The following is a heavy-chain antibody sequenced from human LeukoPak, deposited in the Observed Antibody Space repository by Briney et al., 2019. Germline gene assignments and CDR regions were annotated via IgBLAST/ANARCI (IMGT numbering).Heavy chain of an antibody. J-gene: IGHJ4*02. Sequence: GESLKISCKGAEYSFSSYWISWVRQMPGKGLEWMGRIDPSDSYTNYSPSFQGHVTISADKSISTAYLQWSSLKASDTAMYYCARGQLASFDYWGQGTLVTVSS. V-gene: IGHV5-10-1*01. D-gene: IGHD6-13*01. CDR3: ARGQLASFDY. CDR2: IDPSDSYT. CDR1: EYSFSSYW.